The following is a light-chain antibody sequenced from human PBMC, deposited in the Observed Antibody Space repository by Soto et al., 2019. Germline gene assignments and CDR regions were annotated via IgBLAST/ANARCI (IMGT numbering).Light chain of an antibody. CDR2: GAS. CDR3: LQDYNYPRT. V-gene: IGKV1-6*01. CDR1: QGISNE. Sequence: AIQMTQSPSSLSASVGDRVTITCRASQGISNELGWYQQKSGTAPKLLIYGASNLHSGVPSRFSGSGSGTDFTLTISSLQPEDVATYYCLQDYNYPRTFGQGTNLEI. J-gene: IGKJ2*01.